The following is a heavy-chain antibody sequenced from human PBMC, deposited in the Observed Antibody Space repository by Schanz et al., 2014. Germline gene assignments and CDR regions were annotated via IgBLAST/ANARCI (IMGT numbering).Heavy chain of an antibody. V-gene: IGHV1-2*02. CDR2: INPNSGET. Sequence: QVQLVQSGPAVKKPGASMKVSCLASGYSFTEYFLHWVRQAPGQGLEWMGWINPNSGETNYEQKFTGRVDMTSDTSISQAIMQLSGLTSDDTATYFCARARYTGYDCSGYWGQGTLLIVSS. CDR1: GYSFTEYF. J-gene: IGHJ4*02. CDR3: ARARYTGYDCSGY. D-gene: IGHD5-12*01.